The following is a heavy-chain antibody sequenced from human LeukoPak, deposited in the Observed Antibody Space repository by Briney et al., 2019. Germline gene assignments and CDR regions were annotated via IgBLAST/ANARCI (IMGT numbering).Heavy chain of an antibody. D-gene: IGHD3-16*01. V-gene: IGHV3-53*01. CDR1: GFAVSDNY. CDR3: ARVGLIYYFDY. CDR2: IYSGGST. Sequence: GGSLRLSCAASGFAVSDNYMSWVRQAPGKGLEWVSVIYSGGSTYYADSVKGRFTVSRDNSKNTLYLQMNNLRAEDTAVYYCARVGLIYYFDYWGQGTLVTVSS. J-gene: IGHJ4*02.